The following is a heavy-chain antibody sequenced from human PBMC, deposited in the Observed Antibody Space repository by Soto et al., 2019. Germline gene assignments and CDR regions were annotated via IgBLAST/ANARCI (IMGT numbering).Heavy chain of an antibody. D-gene: IGHD3-10*01. V-gene: IGHV3-30*18. CDR2: VSYDESEK. J-gene: IGHJ6*02. CDR1: GFTFSYSA. CDR3: AKGSGAGTLYGMDV. Sequence: QVQLVESGGGVVQPGRSLRLSCAASGFTFSYSAMHWVRQAPGKGLAWVAVVSYDESEKFYADSVKGRFTISRDNSKKTLYLQMNSLRAEDTALYYCAKGSGAGTLYGMDVWGQGTTVTGSS.